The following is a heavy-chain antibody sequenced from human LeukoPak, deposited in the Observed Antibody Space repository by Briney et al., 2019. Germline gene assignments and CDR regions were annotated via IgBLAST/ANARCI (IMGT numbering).Heavy chain of an antibody. CDR3: ARDRRITRDFDY. CDR2: IHYTGST. V-gene: IGHV4-31*03. J-gene: IGHJ4*02. Sequence: PSQTLSLTCTVSGGSISSGGYYWSWLCQHPGKGLVWIGYIHYTGSTYYNPSFKSRVSISADTSKNQFSLKLSSVTAADTAVYYCARDRRITRDFDYWGQGTLVTVSS. CDR1: GGSISSGGYY. D-gene: IGHD2/OR15-2a*01.